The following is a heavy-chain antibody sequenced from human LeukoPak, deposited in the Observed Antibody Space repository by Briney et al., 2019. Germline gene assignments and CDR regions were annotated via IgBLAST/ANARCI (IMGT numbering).Heavy chain of an antibody. CDR1: GFTVSSNY. CDR3: ARDRPSPSSSWKNWFDP. V-gene: IGHV3-53*01. D-gene: IGHD6-13*01. J-gene: IGHJ5*02. CDR2: IYSGGST. Sequence: GGSLRLSCAASGFTVSSNYMSWVRQAPGKGLEWVSIIYSGGSTFYADSVKGRFTISRDNSKNTLYLQMNSLRAEDTAVYYCARDRPSPSSSWKNWFDPWGQGTLVTVSS.